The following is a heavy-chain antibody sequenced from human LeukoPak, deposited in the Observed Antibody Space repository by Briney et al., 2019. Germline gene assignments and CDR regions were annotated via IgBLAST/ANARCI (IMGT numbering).Heavy chain of an antibody. Sequence: KYGESLKISCKGSGYSFTSYWISWVRQMPGKGLEWMGIIYPGDSDTRYSPSFQGQVTISADKSISTAYLQWSSLKASDTAMYYCARTDVVVMEINWFDPWGQGTLVTVSS. D-gene: IGHD2-15*01. V-gene: IGHV5-51*01. CDR2: IYPGDSDT. CDR3: ARTDVVVMEINWFDP. J-gene: IGHJ5*02. CDR1: GYSFTSYW.